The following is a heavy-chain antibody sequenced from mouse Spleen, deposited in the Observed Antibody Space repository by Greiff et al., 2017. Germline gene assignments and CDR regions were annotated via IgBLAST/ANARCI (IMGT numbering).Heavy chain of an antibody. J-gene: IGHJ4*01. D-gene: IGHD1-1*01. CDR2: IYPGSGNT. CDR1: GYTFTDYY. CDR3: AITVESYYAMDY. Sequence: QVQLQQSGAELVRPGASVKLSCKASGYTFTDYYINWVKQRPGQGLEWIARIYPGSGNTYYNEKFKGKATLTAEKSSSTAYMQLSSLTSEDSAVYFCAITVESYYAMDYWGQGTSVTVSS. V-gene: IGHV1-76*01.